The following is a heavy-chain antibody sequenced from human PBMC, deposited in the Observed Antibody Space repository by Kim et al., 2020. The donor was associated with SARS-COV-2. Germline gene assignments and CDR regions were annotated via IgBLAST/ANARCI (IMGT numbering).Heavy chain of an antibody. CDR3: ARDTTIMFTFGGLFDY. CDR2: ITYDGSNK. CDR1: GFTFSNYG. D-gene: IGHD3-16*01. J-gene: IGHJ4*02. Sequence: GGSLRLSCAASGFTFSNYGMHWVRQAPGKGLEWVAVITYDGSNKYYADSVTGRFTFARDNSKNTVYLQMNSLSAEATAVYYCARDTTIMFTFGGLFDYWGQGTLVTVSS. V-gene: IGHV3-33*05.